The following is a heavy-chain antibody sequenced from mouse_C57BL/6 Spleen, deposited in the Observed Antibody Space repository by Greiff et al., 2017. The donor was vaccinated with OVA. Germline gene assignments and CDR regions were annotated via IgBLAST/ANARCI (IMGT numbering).Heavy chain of an antibody. D-gene: IGHD2-3*01. CDR3: ARGEGYDGYPIDAMDD. CDR2: IDTNSGGT. CDR1: GYTFTSYW. J-gene: IGHJ4*01. Sequence: VQLQQPGAELVKPGASVKLSCKASGYTFTSYWMHWVKQRPGRGLEWIGRIDTNSGGTKYNEKFKSKATLTVDKPTSTAYMQLSSLTSEDSAVYYCARGEGYDGYPIDAMDDWGQGTSVTVSA. V-gene: IGHV1-72*01.